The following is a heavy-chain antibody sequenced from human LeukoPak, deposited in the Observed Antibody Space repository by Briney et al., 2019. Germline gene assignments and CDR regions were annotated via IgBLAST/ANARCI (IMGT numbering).Heavy chain of an antibody. CDR2: IYTSGST. D-gene: IGHD6-19*01. CDR3: AGVAVAGTSFDY. J-gene: IGHJ4*02. Sequence: SQTLSLTCTVSGGSISSGSYYWSWIRQPAGKGLEWIGRIYTSGSTNYNPSLKSRVTISVDTSKNQFSLKLSSVTAADTAVYYCAGVAVAGTSFDYWGQGTLVTVSS. V-gene: IGHV4-61*02. CDR1: GGSISSGSYY.